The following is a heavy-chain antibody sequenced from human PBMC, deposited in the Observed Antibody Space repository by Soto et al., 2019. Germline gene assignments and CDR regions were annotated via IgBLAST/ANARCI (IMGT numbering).Heavy chain of an antibody. CDR1: GFTFSSYA. CDR3: AKGFPGIGVAGRGYVQD. CDR2: ISGSGDST. J-gene: IGHJ1*01. V-gene: IGHV3-23*01. Sequence: EVQLLESGGGLVQPGGSLRLSCAASGFTFSSYAMSWVRQAPGKGLEWVSGISGSGDSTYYADSVKGRFTISRDNSKTTLYLQRNSMRAEDTAVYYCAKGFPGIGVAGRGYVQDWGQGTLVTVSS. D-gene: IGHD6-19*01.